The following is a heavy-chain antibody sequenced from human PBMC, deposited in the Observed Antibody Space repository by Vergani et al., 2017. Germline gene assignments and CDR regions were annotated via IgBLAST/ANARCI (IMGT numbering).Heavy chain of an antibody. CDR2: IIPILGIA. Sequence: QVQLVQSGAEVKKPGSSVKVSCKASGGTFSSYAISWVRQAPGQGLEWMGRIIPILGIANYAQKFQRRVTITAGKSTSTAYMELSSLRSEDTAVYYCARVGANWAGRDYWGQGTLVTVSS. CDR1: GGTFSSYA. CDR3: ARVGANWAGRDY. D-gene: IGHD7-27*01. V-gene: IGHV1-69*04. J-gene: IGHJ4*02.